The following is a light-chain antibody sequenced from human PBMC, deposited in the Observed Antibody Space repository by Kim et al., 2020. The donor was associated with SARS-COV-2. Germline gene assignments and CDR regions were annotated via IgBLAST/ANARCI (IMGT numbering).Light chain of an antibody. J-gene: IGLJ2*01. CDR1: KLGDKY. Sequence: VSPEQTASIICSGDKLGDKYASWYQQKPGQSPVVVIYQGKNRPSGIPERFSGSSSGNTATLTISETQAMDEADYYCQAWDSNTVVFGGGTRLTVL. CDR2: QGK. CDR3: QAWDSNTVV. V-gene: IGLV3-1*01.